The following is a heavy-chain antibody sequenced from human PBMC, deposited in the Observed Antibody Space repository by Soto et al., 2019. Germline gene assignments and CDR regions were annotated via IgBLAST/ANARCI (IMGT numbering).Heavy chain of an antibody. CDR2: IYSGGAT. Sequence: GGSLRLSCAASGFSVSSNYLTWVRQAPGKGLEWVSSIYSGGATYYADSVKGRFTISRDNSKNTLYLQMNSLRAEDTAVYYCAKDLVVGATNYWGQGTQVTVSS. CDR1: GFSVSSNY. V-gene: IGHV3-53*01. J-gene: IGHJ4*02. D-gene: IGHD1-26*01. CDR3: AKDLVVGATNY.